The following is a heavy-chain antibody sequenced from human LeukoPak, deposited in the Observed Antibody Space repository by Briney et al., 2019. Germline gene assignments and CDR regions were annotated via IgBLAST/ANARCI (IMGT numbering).Heavy chain of an antibody. Sequence: GASVNVSCKASGYTFTDYYIHWVRQAPGQGLEWMGWISPNSGGTYYAQNFQDRVTMTRDTSITTAYMELSRLRYDDTAVYYCARRAPDFYGYDYWGQGTLVTVSS. D-gene: IGHD3-3*01. J-gene: IGHJ4*02. CDR3: ARRAPDFYGYDY. V-gene: IGHV1-2*02. CDR1: GYTFTDYY. CDR2: ISPNSGGT.